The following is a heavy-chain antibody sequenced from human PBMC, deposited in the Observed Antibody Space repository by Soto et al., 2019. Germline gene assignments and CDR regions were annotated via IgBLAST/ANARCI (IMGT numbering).Heavy chain of an antibody. D-gene: IGHD5-12*01. J-gene: IGHJ3*02. CDR1: GVTFSSYA. V-gene: IGHV1-69*13. Sequence: SVKVSCKASGVTFSSYAISWVRQAPGQGLEWMGGIIPIFGTANYAQKFQGRVTITADESTSTAYMELSSLRSEDTAVYYCAREMATSSGAFDIWGQGTMVTVSS. CDR2: IIPIFGTA. CDR3: AREMATSSGAFDI.